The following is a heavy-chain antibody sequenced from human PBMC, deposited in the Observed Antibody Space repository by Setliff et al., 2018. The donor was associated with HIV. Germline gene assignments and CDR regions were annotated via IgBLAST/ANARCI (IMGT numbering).Heavy chain of an antibody. V-gene: IGHV4-38-2*02. CDR3: ARDPYGSGSYHYYYGMDV. CDR1: GYSISTTNY. CDR2: IYHSGST. D-gene: IGHD3-10*01. Sequence: TLSLTCAVSGYSISTTNYWGRIRQPPGKGLEWIGSIYHSGSTYYNPSLKSRVTISVDTSKNQFSLKLNSVTAADTAVYYCARDPYGSGSYHYYYGMDVWGQGTTVTVSS. J-gene: IGHJ6*02.